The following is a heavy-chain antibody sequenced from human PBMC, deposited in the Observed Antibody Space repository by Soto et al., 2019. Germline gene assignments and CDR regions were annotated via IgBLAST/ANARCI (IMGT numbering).Heavy chain of an antibody. V-gene: IGHV1-18*01. CDR1: GYTFTSYG. CDR3: ARGSSSSGLNWFDP. CDR2: ISAYNGNT. D-gene: IGHD6-6*01. J-gene: IGHJ5*02. Sequence: ASVKVSCKASGYTFTSYGISWVRQAPGQGLEWMGWISAYNGNTNYAQKLQGRVTMTTDTSTSTAYMELRSLRSDNTAVYYCARGSSSSGLNWFDPWGQGTLVTVSS.